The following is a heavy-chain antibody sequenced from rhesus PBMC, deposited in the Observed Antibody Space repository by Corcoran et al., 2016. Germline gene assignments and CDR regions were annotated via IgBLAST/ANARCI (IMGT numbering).Heavy chain of an antibody. CDR3: ASSYDSGYSAPEYFEF. J-gene: IGHJ1*01. Sequence: QVQLQESGPGRVKPSETLSLTCAVSGDSISSSNWWSWIRQPPGKGLEWIGHVGGRCGSTFPQPSRARRVTISKDTSKNQCSLKLSSVTAADTAVYYCASSYDSGYSAPEYFEFWGQGALVTVSS. D-gene: IGHD3-28*01. V-gene: IGHV4-65*02. CDR1: GDSISSSNW. CDR2: VGGRCGST.